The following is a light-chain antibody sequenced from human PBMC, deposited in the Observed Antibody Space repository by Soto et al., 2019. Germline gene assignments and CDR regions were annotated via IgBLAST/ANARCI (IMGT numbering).Light chain of an antibody. J-gene: IGKJ1*01. CDR2: GAS. CDR1: QSVSSNY. CDR3: QQYGSSPTWT. V-gene: IGKV3-20*01. Sequence: ESVLTQSPGTLSLSPGERATLSCRASQSVSSNYLAWYQQKPGQAPRRLIYGASSRATGIPGRFSGSGSVTGFTLTIRILALEACAVYYCQQYGSSPTWTFGQGTKVEI.